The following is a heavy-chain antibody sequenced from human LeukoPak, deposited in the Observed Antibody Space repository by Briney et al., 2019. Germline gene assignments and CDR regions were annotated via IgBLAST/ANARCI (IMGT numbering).Heavy chain of an antibody. D-gene: IGHD3-10*01. J-gene: IGHJ4*02. CDR3: ARELLNYNPAGY. CDR1: GDSISSGSH. V-gene: IGHV4-38-2*02. CDR2: ISHSGTT. Sequence: SETLSLTCTVSGDSISSGSHWGWLRQPPGQGLEWIGCISHSGTTYYNPSFKSRVAISVDTSKKHFSLNLNSVTAADTAVYYCARELLNYNPAGYWGQGTLVTVSS.